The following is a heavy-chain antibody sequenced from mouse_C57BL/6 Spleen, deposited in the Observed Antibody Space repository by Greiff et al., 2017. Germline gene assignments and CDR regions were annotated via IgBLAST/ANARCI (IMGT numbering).Heavy chain of an antibody. V-gene: IGHV1-54*01. D-gene: IGHD4-1*01. Sequence: QVQLKQSGAELVRPGTSVKVSCKASGYAFTNYLIEWVKQRPGQGLEWIGVINPGSGGTNYNEKFKGKATLTADKSSSTAYMQLSSLTSEDSAVYFCARCLNWDYAMDYWGQGTSVTVSS. CDR2: INPGSGGT. CDR1: GYAFTNYL. CDR3: ARCLNWDYAMDY. J-gene: IGHJ4*01.